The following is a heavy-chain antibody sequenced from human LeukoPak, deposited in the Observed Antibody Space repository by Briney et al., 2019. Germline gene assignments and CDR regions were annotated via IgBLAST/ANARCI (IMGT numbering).Heavy chain of an antibody. CDR1: AFTLTIYT. V-gene: IGHV3-21*01. D-gene: IGHD5-24*01. CDR2: ISSSSSYI. Sequence: AGSLTLSCAASAFTLTIYTMNWVSQPPGKGLEWVSSISSSSSYIYYADSVKGRFTISRDNAKNSLYLQMNSLRAEDTAVYYCARYPPLRMATGGSGWGQGTLVTVSS. CDR3: ARYPPLRMATGGSG. J-gene: IGHJ4*02.